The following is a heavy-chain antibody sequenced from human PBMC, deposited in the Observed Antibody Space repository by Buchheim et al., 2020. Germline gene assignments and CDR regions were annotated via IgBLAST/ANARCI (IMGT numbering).Heavy chain of an antibody. CDR3: ARGLGVGATRWYFDL. Sequence: QVQLQESGPGLVKPSETLSLTCAVYGGSFSGYYWSWIRQPPGKGLEWIGEINHSGSTNYNPSLKSRVTISVDTSKNQFSLKLSSVTAADTAVYYCARGLGVGATRWYFDLWGRGTL. J-gene: IGHJ2*01. D-gene: IGHD1-26*01. V-gene: IGHV4-34*01. CDR1: GGSFSGYY. CDR2: INHSGST.